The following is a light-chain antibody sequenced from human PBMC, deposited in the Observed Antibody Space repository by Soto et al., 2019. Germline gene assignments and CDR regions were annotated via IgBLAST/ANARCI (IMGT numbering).Light chain of an antibody. Sequence: QSVLTQPPSASGTPGQRVTISCSGGRSNIGSNTVNWYQQLPGTAPKLLIYSNNQLPSGVPDRFSGSKSGTSASLAISGLQSDDEADFYCAAWDDSLNGWVFGGGTKLTVL. J-gene: IGLJ3*02. CDR1: RSNIGSNT. CDR3: AAWDDSLNGWV. V-gene: IGLV1-44*01. CDR2: SNN.